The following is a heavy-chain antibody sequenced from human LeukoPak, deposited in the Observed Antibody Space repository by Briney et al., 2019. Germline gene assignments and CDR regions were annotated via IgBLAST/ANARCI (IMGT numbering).Heavy chain of an antibody. CDR1: GGSISSSSYY. V-gene: IGHV4-39*01. CDR3: ASTGDSSGYYPNYFDY. CDR2: IYYSGST. Sequence: KPSETLSLTCTVSGGSISSSSYYWGWIRQPPGKGLEWIGSIYYSGSTYYNPSLKSRVTISVDTSKNQFSLQLSSVTAADTAVYYCASTGDSSGYYPNYFDYWGQGTLVTVSS. D-gene: IGHD3-22*01. J-gene: IGHJ4*02.